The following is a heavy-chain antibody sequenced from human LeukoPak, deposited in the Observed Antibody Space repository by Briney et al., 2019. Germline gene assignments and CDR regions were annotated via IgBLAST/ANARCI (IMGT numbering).Heavy chain of an antibody. V-gene: IGHV4-34*01. J-gene: IGHJ5*02. CDR1: GESFSGYY. D-gene: IGHD3-3*01. CDR2: INHSGST. CDR3: ARESYHYDFWSGYPFNWFDA. Sequence: SETLSLTCAVYGESFSGYYWSWIRQPPGKGLEWIGEINHSGSTNYNPSLKSRVTISVDTSKNQFSLKLSSVTAADTAVYYCARESYHYDFWSGYPFNWFDAWGQGTLVTVSS.